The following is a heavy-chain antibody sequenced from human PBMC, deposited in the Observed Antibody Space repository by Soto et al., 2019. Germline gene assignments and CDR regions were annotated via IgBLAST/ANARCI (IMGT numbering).Heavy chain of an antibody. D-gene: IGHD2-2*01. CDR3: ARGRDRGGYCSSTSCYVAFDI. J-gene: IGHJ3*02. CDR2: INHSGST. Sequence: SETLSLTCAVYGGSFSGYYWSWIRQPPGKGLEWIGEINHSGSTNYNPSLKSRVTISVDTSKNQFSLKLSSVTAADTAVYYCARGRDRGGYCSSTSCYVAFDIWGQGTMVTVSS. CDR1: GGSFSGYY. V-gene: IGHV4-34*01.